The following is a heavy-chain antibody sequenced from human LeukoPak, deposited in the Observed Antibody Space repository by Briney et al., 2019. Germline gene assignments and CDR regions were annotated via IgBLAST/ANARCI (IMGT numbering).Heavy chain of an antibody. D-gene: IGHD6-13*01. CDR2: ISSSGSTI. CDR1: GFTFSHHG. Sequence: QSGGSLRLSCAASGFTFSHHGMNWVRQAPGKGLEWVSYISSSGSTIYYADSVKGRFTISRDNAKNSLYLQMNSLRAEDTAVYYCARFYSSSWYYPADYWGQGTLVTVSS. J-gene: IGHJ4*02. V-gene: IGHV3-48*04. CDR3: ARFYSSSWYYPADY.